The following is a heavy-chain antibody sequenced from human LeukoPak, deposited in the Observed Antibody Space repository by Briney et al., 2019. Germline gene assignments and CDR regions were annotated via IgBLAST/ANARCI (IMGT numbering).Heavy chain of an antibody. CDR1: GGSISSGSYY. Sequence: SETLCLTCAVSGGSISSGSYYWSWIRQPAGKGLEWIGRIYTSGSTNYNPSLKSRVTISVDTSKNQFSLKLSSVTAADTAVYYCARLYSGWYYYYMDVWGKGTTVTISS. CDR2: IYTSGST. J-gene: IGHJ6*03. D-gene: IGHD6-19*01. CDR3: ARLYSGWYYYYMDV. V-gene: IGHV4-61*02.